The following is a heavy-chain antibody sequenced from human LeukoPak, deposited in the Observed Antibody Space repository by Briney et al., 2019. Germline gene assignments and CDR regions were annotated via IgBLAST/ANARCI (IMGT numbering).Heavy chain of an antibody. CDR1: GFTFSSYN. V-gene: IGHV3-48*01. CDR2: IGSSSTM. Sequence: GGSLRLSCAASGFTFSSYNMNWVRQAPGKGLEWISYIGSSSTMYYADSVKGRFTISRDNAKNSLYLQMNSLRAEDTAVYYCARDKGYWGQGTLVTVSS. J-gene: IGHJ4*02. CDR3: ARDKGY.